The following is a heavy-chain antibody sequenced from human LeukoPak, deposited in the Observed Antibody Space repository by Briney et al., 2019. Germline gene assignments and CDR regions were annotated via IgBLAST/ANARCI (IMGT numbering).Heavy chain of an antibody. J-gene: IGHJ5*02. CDR3: ARLQRRYSPFDP. CDR1: GGSISGYF. CDR2: VYYSGRT. Sequence: PSETLSLTCTVSGGSISGYFWSWVRQPPGKGLEWIADVYYSGRTNYNPSLKSRVAISVDTSKNQFSLRLSSVTAADTAVYYCARLQRRYSPFDPWGQGILVTVSS. D-gene: IGHD2-15*01. V-gene: IGHV4-59*12.